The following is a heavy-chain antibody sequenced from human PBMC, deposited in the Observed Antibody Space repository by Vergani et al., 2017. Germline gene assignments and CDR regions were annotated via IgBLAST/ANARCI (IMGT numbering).Heavy chain of an antibody. CDR1: GASVNSYY. J-gene: IGHJ4*02. Sequence: QVKLQESGPGLVKPSETLSLTCTVSGASVNSYYWSWIRQPPGKGLEWMGYVSFRGDTLYDPSVKGRMTISLNTSSNQFSLYLTSVTAAETAVYYCASSRIYYGAGSPDYWGQGTLVTVSS. CDR3: ASSRIYYGAGSPDY. CDR2: VSFRGDT. V-gene: IGHV4-59*02. D-gene: IGHD3-10*01.